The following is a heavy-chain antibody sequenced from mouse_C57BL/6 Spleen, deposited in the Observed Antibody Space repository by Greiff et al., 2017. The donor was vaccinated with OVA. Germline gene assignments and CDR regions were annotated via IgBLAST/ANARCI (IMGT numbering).Heavy chain of an antibody. CDR1: GYTFTSYW. D-gene: IGHD3-2*02. Sequence: VQLQQSGAELVMPGASVKLSCKASGYTFTSYWMHWVKQRPGQGLEWIGEIDPSDSYTNYNQKFKGKSTLTVDKSSSTAYMQLSSLTSEDSAVYDCARRPAQATWFAYWGQGTLVTVSA. J-gene: IGHJ3*01. CDR2: IDPSDSYT. V-gene: IGHV1-69*01. CDR3: ARRPAQATWFAY.